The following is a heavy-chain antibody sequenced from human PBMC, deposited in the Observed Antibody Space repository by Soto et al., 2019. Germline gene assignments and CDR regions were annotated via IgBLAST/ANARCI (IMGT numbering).Heavy chain of an antibody. Sequence: GGSLRLSCAASGFTFSSYSMNWVRQAPGKGLEWVLSISSSSSYIYYADSVKGRFTISRDNAKNSLYLQMNSLRAEDTAVYYCARGGEDFRFDYWGQGTLVTVSS. CDR1: GFTFSSYS. D-gene: IGHD3-16*01. CDR2: ISSSSSYI. CDR3: ARGGEDFRFDY. V-gene: IGHV3-21*01. J-gene: IGHJ4*02.